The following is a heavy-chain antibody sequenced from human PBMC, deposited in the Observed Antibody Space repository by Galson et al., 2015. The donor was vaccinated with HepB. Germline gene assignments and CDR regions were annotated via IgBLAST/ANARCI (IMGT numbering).Heavy chain of an antibody. Sequence: SLRLSCAASGFTFSSYAMSWVRQAPGKGLEWVSAISGSGGSTYYADSVKGRFTISRDNSKNTLYLQMNSLRAEYTAVYYCAKDGASYVIPLGMDVWGQGTTVTVSS. D-gene: IGHD5-18*01. J-gene: IGHJ6*02. CDR2: ISGSGGST. CDR3: AKDGASYVIPLGMDV. V-gene: IGHV3-23*01. CDR1: GFTFSSYA.